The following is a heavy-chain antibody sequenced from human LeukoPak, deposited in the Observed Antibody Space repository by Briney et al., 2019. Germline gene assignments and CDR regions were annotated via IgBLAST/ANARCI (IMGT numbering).Heavy chain of an antibody. D-gene: IGHD6-13*01. V-gene: IGHV4-39*01. Sequence: SETLSLTCTVSGGSISSSSYYWGWIRQPPGKGLEWIGSIYYSGSTYHNPSLKSRVTISVDTSKNQFSLKLSSVTAADTAVYYCARKIAAAGTRWFDPWGQGTLVTVSS. J-gene: IGHJ5*02. CDR2: IYYSGST. CDR1: GGSISSSSYY. CDR3: ARKIAAAGTRWFDP.